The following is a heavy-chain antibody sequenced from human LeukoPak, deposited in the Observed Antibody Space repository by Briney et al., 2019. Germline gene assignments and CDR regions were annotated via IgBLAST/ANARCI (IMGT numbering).Heavy chain of an antibody. D-gene: IGHD6-25*01. J-gene: IGHJ4*02. CDR1: EFTFSAYW. CDR3: ARENLAAAADY. CDR2: IRGDGSMT. V-gene: IGHV3-74*01. Sequence: PGGSLRLSCAASEFTFSAYWMHWVRQAPGKGLVWVSRIRGDGSMTNYADSVKGRFTISRDNAKNTLYLQMNSLRLEDTAVYYCARENLAAAADYWGQGTVVTVSP.